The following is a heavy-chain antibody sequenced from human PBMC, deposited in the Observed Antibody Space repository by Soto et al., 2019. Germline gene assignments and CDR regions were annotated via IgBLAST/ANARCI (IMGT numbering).Heavy chain of an antibody. CDR3: ASETGYYYDSSGYYPLDY. CDR2: INAGNGNT. V-gene: IGHV1-3*01. Sequence: QVQLVQSGAEVKKPGASVKVSCKASGYTFTSYAMHWVRQAPGQRLEWMGWINAGNGNTNYSHNFQGRVTIARDTSASTAYMELSSLRSEDTAVYYCASETGYYYDSSGYYPLDYWGQGTLVTVSS. CDR1: GYTFTSYA. D-gene: IGHD3-22*01. J-gene: IGHJ4*02.